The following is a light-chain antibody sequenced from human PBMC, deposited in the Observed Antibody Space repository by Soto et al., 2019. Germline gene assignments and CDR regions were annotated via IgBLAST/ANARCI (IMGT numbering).Light chain of an antibody. CDR3: QAWDSSTGV. J-gene: IGLJ2*01. CDR2: QDS. V-gene: IGLV3-1*01. CDR1: KLGDKY. Sequence: ELTQPPSVSVSPGQTASITCSGDKLGDKYACWYQQKPGQSPVLVIYQDSKRPSGIPERFSGSNSGNTATLTISGTQAMDEADYYCQAWDSSTGVFGGGTKVTVL.